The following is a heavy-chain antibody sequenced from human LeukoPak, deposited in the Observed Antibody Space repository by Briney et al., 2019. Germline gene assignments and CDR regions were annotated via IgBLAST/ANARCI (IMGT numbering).Heavy chain of an antibody. Sequence: ASVKVSCKASGGTFSSYAISWVRQAPGQGLEWMGRIIPIFGTANYAQKFQGRVTITTDESTSTAYMELSSLRSEDTAVYYCARPRQDDVWSGTLASWGQGTLVTVSS. CDR2: IIPIFGTA. CDR3: ARPRQDDVWSGTLAS. CDR1: GGTFSSYA. D-gene: IGHD3-3*01. V-gene: IGHV1-69*05. J-gene: IGHJ5*01.